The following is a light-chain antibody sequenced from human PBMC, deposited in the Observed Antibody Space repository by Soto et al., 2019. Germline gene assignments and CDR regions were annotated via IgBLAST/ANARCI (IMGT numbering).Light chain of an antibody. V-gene: IGLV1-51*01. CDR1: SSNIGGNS. Sequence: QSGLTQPPSVSAAPGQKVTISCAGSSSNIGGNSVCWYQQLPVTAPQLLIYDDNKRPSGIPDRFSGSKSGTSATLGITGFQTGDEADYYCESWYCSLIAYVFGSGTKGTV. CDR3: ESWYCSLIAYV. J-gene: IGLJ1*01. CDR2: DDN.